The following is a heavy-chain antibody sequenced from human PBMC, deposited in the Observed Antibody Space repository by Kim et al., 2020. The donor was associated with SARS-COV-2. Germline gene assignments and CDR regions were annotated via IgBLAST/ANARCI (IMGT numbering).Heavy chain of an antibody. CDR3: AKVSAVAGPGIDY. J-gene: IGHJ4*02. CDR2: ISYDGSNK. CDR1: GFTFSSYG. V-gene: IGHV3-30*18. Sequence: GGSLRLSCAASGFTFSSYGMHWVRQAPGKGLEWVAVISYDGSNKYYADSVKGRFTISRDNSKNTLYLQMNSLRAEDTAVYYCAKVSAVAGPGIDYWGQGTLVTVSS. D-gene: IGHD6-19*01.